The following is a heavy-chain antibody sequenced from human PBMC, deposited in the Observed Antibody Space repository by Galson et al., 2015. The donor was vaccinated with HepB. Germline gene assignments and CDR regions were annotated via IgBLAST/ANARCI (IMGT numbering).Heavy chain of an antibody. Sequence: SLRLSCAASGFTFGSYWMHWVRQAPGKGLVWVSRINSDGSSTSYADSVKGRFTISRDNAKNTLYLQMNSLRAEDTAVYYCARGHSDYIWGGWGYWGQGTLVTVSS. D-gene: IGHD3-16*01. V-gene: IGHV3-74*01. CDR3: ARGHSDYIWGGWGY. CDR2: INSDGSST. CDR1: GFTFGSYW. J-gene: IGHJ4*02.